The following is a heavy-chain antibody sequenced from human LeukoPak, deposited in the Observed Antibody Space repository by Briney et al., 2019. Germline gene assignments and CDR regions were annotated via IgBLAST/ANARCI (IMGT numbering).Heavy chain of an antibody. V-gene: IGHV3-9*01. J-gene: IGHJ4*02. CDR2: ISWNSDTK. CDR3: AKDGSDFQFDY. D-gene: IGHD2-21*02. CDR1: GFTFDDYA. Sequence: GGSLRLSCAASGFTFDDYAMHWVRQAPGKGLEWVSGISWNSDTKYYADSVKGRFIISRDNAKNSLYLQMNSLRAEDTALYYCAKDGSDFQFDYWGQGTLVTVSS.